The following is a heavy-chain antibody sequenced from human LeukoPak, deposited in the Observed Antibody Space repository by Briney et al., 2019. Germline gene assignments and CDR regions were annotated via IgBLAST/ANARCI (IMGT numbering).Heavy chain of an antibody. J-gene: IGHJ4*02. Sequence: ASVKVSCKASGGTFSSYAISWVRQAPGQGLEWMGGIIPIFGTANYAQKFQGRVTITADESTSTAYMELSSLRSEDTAVYYCARGSGGQWLATWGFDYWGQGTLVTVSS. CDR1: GGTFSSYA. V-gene: IGHV1-69*13. CDR3: ARGSGGQWLATWGFDY. D-gene: IGHD6-19*01. CDR2: IIPIFGTA.